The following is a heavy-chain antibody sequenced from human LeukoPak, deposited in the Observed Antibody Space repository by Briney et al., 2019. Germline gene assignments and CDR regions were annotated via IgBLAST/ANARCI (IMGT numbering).Heavy chain of an antibody. D-gene: IGHD1-1*01. CDR3: AKDFNWAFDY. Sequence: GGSLRLSCAASGFTFSHYGMHWVRQAPGRGLDWVAHIRYDESDKYYADSVKGRFTISRDISKNTVYLQMNSLRVEDTAVYYCAKDFNWAFDYWGQGTLVTVSS. CDR2: IRYDESDK. V-gene: IGHV3-30*02. J-gene: IGHJ4*02. CDR1: GFTFSHYG.